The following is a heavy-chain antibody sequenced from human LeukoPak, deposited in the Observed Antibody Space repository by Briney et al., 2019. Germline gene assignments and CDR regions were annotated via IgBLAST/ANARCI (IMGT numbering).Heavy chain of an antibody. CDR2: IYHSGVT. V-gene: IGHV4-59*08. Sequence: SETLSLTCTVSGGSIRNYYWTWLRQPPGKGLEWIGTIYHSGVTNYNASLNSRVTMSVDTSKNQFSLKLSSVTAADTAVYYCARHLGRRSHFDYWGQGTLVTVSS. D-gene: IGHD3/OR15-3a*01. CDR3: ARHLGRRSHFDY. J-gene: IGHJ4*02. CDR1: GGSIRNYY.